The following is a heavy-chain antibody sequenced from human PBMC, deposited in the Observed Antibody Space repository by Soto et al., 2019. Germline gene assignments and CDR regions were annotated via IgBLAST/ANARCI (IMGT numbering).Heavy chain of an antibody. D-gene: IGHD2-21*01. Sequence: VQLVQSGAEVKTPGASEKVSCKASGNTFASYDMNWVRQAPGQGLEWMGWMNPNSNNTGYAQKFQGRLTMTRDIALSIAHMELSSLRNEDTAVYYCARSDGYHFNWLDSWGQGTLVTVS. CDR3: ARSDGYHFNWLDS. V-gene: IGHV1-8*01. CDR2: MNPNSNNT. J-gene: IGHJ5*01. CDR1: GNTFASYD.